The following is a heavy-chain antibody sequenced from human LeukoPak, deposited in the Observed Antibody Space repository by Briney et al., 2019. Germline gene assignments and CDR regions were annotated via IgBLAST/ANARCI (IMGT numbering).Heavy chain of an antibody. V-gene: IGHV3-11*04. CDR1: GFTFSDHY. D-gene: IGHD3-10*01. Sequence: GGSLRLSCAASGFTFSDHYMNWVRQAPGKGLEWVSYISTSSSTIYYADSVKGRFTISRDNAKNSLYLQMSSLRDDDTAVYFCARSRGVSDYWGQGTLVTVSS. J-gene: IGHJ4*02. CDR3: ARSRGVSDY. CDR2: ISTSSSTI.